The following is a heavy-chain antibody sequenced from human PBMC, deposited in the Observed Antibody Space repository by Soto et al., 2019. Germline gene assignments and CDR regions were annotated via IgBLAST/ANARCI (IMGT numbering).Heavy chain of an antibody. D-gene: IGHD3-22*01. Sequence: PGGXLRLSCAASGFTFSSYAMHWVRQAPGKGLEYVSDIXSNGGXTYYANYVKGXXTISRDNXXNTLYLQMGSLRAEDMAVYYCARMASSGYSFDYWGQGTLVTVSS. CDR2: IXSNGGXT. CDR3: ARMASSGYSFDY. V-gene: IGHV3-64*01. CDR1: GFTFSSYA. J-gene: IGHJ4*02.